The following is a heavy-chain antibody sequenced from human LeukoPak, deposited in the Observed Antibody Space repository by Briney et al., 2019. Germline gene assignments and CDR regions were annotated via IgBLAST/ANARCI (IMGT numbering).Heavy chain of an antibody. Sequence: GGSLRLSCAASGFTFSSYWMSWVRQAPGKGLEWVANIKQDGSEKYYVDSVKGRFTISRDNAKNSLYLQMNSLRAEDTAVYYCARSVAATPKIQYYFDYWGQGTLVTVSS. V-gene: IGHV3-7*01. CDR2: IKQDGSEK. J-gene: IGHJ4*02. CDR1: GFTFSSYW. D-gene: IGHD2-15*01. CDR3: ARSVAATPKIQYYFDY.